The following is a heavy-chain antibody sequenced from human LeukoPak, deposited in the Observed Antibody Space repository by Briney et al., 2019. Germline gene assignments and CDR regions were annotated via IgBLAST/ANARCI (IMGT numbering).Heavy chain of an antibody. D-gene: IGHD6-13*01. Sequence: SQTLSLTCTVSGDSISSGSYYWSWIRQPAGRGLEWIGRIYTSGSTNYNPSLKRRVTISVDTSKNQFSLKLSSVTAADTGVYYCASSLAAAGFHYFDYWGQGTLVTVSS. V-gene: IGHV4-61*02. CDR2: IYTSGST. CDR1: GDSISSGSYY. CDR3: ASSLAAAGFHYFDY. J-gene: IGHJ4*02.